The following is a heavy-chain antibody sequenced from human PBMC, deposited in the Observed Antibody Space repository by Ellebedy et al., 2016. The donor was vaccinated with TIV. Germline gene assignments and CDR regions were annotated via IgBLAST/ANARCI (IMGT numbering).Heavy chain of an antibody. V-gene: IGHV3-23*01. J-gene: IGHJ4*02. CDR2: IFGSGGGI. D-gene: IGHD5-18*01. CDR3: AKDRTSGDGYWVFDQ. CDR1: GFTFSRYA. Sequence: GESLKISCAASGFTFSRYAMSWVRQAPGKGLEWVSGIFGSGGGISYADSVKGRFTISSDNSKSMVHLQMNSLRPEDTAVYYCAKDRTSGDGYWVFDQWGQGTLVTVSS.